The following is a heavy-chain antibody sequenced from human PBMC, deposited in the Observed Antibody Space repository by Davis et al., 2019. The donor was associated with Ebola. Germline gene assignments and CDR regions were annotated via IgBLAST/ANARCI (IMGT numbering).Heavy chain of an antibody. Sequence: ASVKVSCKASGYTFTGYYMHWVRQAPGQGLEWMGWINPNSGGTNYAQKFQGRVTMTRDTSISTAYMELSRLRSEDTAVYYCARGHSSSFNFDYWGQGTLITVSS. J-gene: IGHJ4*02. CDR1: GYTFTGYY. CDR3: ARGHSSSFNFDY. D-gene: IGHD6-13*01. CDR2: INPNSGGT. V-gene: IGHV1-2*02.